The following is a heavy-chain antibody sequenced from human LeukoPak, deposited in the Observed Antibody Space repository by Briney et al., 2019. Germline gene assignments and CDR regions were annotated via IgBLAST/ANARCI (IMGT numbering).Heavy chain of an antibody. J-gene: IGHJ4*02. Sequence: SETLSLTCAVYGGSFSGYYWSWIRQPPGKGLEWIGEINHSGSTNYNPSLKSRVTISVDTSKNQFSLKLSSVTAADTAVYYCARPRRAAAGTGPFDYWGQGTLVTVSA. CDR1: GGSFSGYY. D-gene: IGHD6-13*01. CDR2: INHSGST. CDR3: ARPRRAAAGTGPFDY. V-gene: IGHV4-34*01.